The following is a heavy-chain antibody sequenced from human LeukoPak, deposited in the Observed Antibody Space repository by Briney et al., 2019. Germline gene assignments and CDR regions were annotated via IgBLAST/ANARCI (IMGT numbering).Heavy chain of an antibody. D-gene: IGHD6-19*01. V-gene: IGHV4-59*01. CDR2: ISYSGST. Sequence: SETLSLTCTVSGGSISGYYWSWIRQPPGKGLEWVGYISYSGSTNYNPSLKSRVTISVDTSKNQFSLKLSSVTAADTAIYYCARDGRAGLLFAYWGQGTLVTASS. CDR3: ARDGRAGLLFAY. J-gene: IGHJ4*02. CDR1: GGSISGYY.